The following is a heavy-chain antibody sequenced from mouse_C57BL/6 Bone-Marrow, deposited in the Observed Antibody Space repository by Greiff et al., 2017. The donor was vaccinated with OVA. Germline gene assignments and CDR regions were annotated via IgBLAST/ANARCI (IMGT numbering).Heavy chain of an antibody. Sequence: QVQLQQSGPGLVAPSQSLSITCTVSGFSLTSYAISWVRQPPGKGLEWLGVIWTGGGTTYNSALKSRLSISKDNSKSQVFLKMNSLQTDDTARYYCARNGEFNYGSSLGDYWGQGTTLTVSS. CDR2: IWTGGGT. J-gene: IGHJ2*01. CDR3: ARNGEFNYGSSLGDY. D-gene: IGHD1-1*01. V-gene: IGHV2-9-1*01. CDR1: GFSLTSYA.